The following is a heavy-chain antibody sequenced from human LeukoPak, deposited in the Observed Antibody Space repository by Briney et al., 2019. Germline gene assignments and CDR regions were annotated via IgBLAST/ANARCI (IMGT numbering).Heavy chain of an antibody. V-gene: IGHV3-43*02. D-gene: IGHD2-15*01. CDR3: AKVLRGYCSGGSCYGYDFDY. J-gene: IGHJ4*02. CDR2: ISGDGGTT. Sequence: QTGGSLRLSCAASGFTFGDYAMHWVRQAPGKGLEWVSLISGDGGTTYYADSVKGRFTISRDSSKNSLYLQMNSLRTEDTALYYCAKVLRGYCSGGSCYGYDFDYWGLGTLVTVSS. CDR1: GFTFGDYA.